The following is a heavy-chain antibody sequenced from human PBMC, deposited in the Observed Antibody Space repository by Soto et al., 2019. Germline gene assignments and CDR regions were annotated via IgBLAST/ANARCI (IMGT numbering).Heavy chain of an antibody. Sequence: VSCKASGYAFTGYYMHWVLQAPGQALEWMGWINPNSGGTNYAQKFQGWVTMTRDTSISTAYMELSRMRSDDTAVYYCAIAGPNAMIVVATSMEFDYWGQGTLVTVSS. J-gene: IGHJ4*02. CDR3: AIAGPNAMIVVATSMEFDY. CDR1: GYAFTGYY. D-gene: IGHD3-22*01. V-gene: IGHV1-2*04. CDR2: INPNSGGT.